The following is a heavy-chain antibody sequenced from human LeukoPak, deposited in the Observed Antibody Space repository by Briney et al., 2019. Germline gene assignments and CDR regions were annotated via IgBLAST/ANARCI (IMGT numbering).Heavy chain of an antibody. Sequence: SETLSLTCTVSGGSISSSSYYWGWIRQPPGKGLEWIGSIYYSGSTYYNPSLKSRVTISVDTSKNQFSLKLSSVTAADTAVYYCARLGGFLEWLYYFDYWGQGTLVTVSS. CDR3: ARLGGFLEWLYYFDY. CDR1: GGSISSSSYY. J-gene: IGHJ4*02. V-gene: IGHV4-39*01. D-gene: IGHD3-3*01. CDR2: IYYSGST.